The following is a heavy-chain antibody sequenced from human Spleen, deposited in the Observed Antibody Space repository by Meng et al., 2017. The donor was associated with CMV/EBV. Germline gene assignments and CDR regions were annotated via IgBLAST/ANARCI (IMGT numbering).Heavy chain of an antibody. CDR2: IYYSGYT. CDR1: GGSISSGDYY. CDR3: AREGEGGDYGSGNYYFDS. D-gene: IGHD3-10*01. V-gene: IGHV4-30-4*01. Sequence: SETLSLTCTVSGGSISSGDYYWSWIRQPPGKGLEWIGYIYYSGYTYYNPSLKSRVTISLDTSKNQFSLKLSSVTATDTAVYYCAREGEGGDYGSGNYYFDSWGQGTLVTAPQ. J-gene: IGHJ4*02.